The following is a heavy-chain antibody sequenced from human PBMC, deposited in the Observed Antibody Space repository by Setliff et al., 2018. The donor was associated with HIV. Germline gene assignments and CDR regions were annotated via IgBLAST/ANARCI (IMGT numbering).Heavy chain of an antibody. Sequence: SETLSLTCTVSGGSIPNGGYYWSWIRQPAGKGLEWFGHIYTRGSTNFNPSLKSRVTISMDMSKNQFSLKQTSLPAADTGGYYCAREVPARQHFDVWGKGTLVTVSS. D-gene: IGHD2-2*01. CDR1: GGSIPNGGYY. J-gene: IGHJ4*02. CDR2: IYTRGST. V-gene: IGHV4-61*09. CDR3: AREVPARQHFDV.